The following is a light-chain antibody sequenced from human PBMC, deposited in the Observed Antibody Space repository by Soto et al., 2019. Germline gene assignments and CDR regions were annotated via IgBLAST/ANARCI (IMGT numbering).Light chain of an antibody. CDR3: QQYNNWPRT. CDR1: QSVGIH. V-gene: IGKV3-15*01. CDR2: GAS. J-gene: IGKJ1*01. Sequence: EILMTQSPATLSVSPWERATLSCRASQSVGIHLAWYQQRPGQAPRLLIYGASYRATGIPARFSGSGSGTDFTLTISSLQSEDFAVYYCQQYNNWPRTFGQGTKVDIK.